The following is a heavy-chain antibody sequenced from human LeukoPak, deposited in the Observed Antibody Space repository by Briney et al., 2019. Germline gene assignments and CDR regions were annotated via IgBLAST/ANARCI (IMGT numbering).Heavy chain of an antibody. CDR2: IYYSGST. Sequence: SETLSLTCTVSGGPISSSSYYWGWIRQPPGKGLEWIGSIYYSGSTYYNPSLKSRVTISVDTSKNQFSLKLSSVTAADTAVYYCARDLRSASSTSWYYFDYWGQGTLVTVSS. J-gene: IGHJ4*02. CDR3: ARDLRSASSTSWYYFDY. CDR1: GGPISSSSYY. V-gene: IGHV4-39*07. D-gene: IGHD2-2*01.